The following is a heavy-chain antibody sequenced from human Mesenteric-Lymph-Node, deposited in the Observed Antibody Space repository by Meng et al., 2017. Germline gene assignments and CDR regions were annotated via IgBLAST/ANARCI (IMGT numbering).Heavy chain of an antibody. D-gene: IGHD2-15*01. CDR3: ARFSLQGYCSGGSCYSEAFDI. CDR1: GYSISSGYY. Sequence: SETLSLTCVVSGYSISSGYYWGWIRQPPGKGLEWIGSIYYSGSTYYNPSLKSRVTISVDTSKNQFSLKLSSVTAADTAVYYCARFSLQGYCSGGSCYSEAFDIWGQGTMVTVSS. J-gene: IGHJ3*02. V-gene: IGHV4-38-2*01. CDR2: IYYSGST.